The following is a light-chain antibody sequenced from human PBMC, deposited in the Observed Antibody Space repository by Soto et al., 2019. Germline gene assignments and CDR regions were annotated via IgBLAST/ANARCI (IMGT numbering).Light chain of an antibody. J-gene: IGKJ2*01. CDR3: QQYNSYPYT. V-gene: IGKV1-5*01. CDR2: DAS. CDR1: QSISSW. Sequence: DIQMTQSPSTLSASVGDRITITCRASQSISSWLAWYQQKPGKAPKLLIYDASSLESGVPSRFSGSGSGTEFPLTISSLQPDDFAPYYCQQYNSYPYTFGQGTKLEIK.